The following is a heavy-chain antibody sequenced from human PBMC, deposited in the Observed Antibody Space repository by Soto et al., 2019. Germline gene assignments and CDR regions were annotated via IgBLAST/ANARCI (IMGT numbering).Heavy chain of an antibody. J-gene: IGHJ5*02. V-gene: IGHV3-66*01. Sequence: EVQLVASGGGLVQPGGSLRLSCAASGFTVSSNYMSWVRQAPGKGLEWVSVIYSGGSTYYADSVKGRFTISRDNSKNTLDLQMNSLRAEDTAVYYCARDKVSRRITIFVVVTTNWFDPWGQGTLVTVSS. CDR2: IYSGGST. CDR3: ARDKVSRRITIFVVVTTNWFDP. CDR1: GFTVSSNY. D-gene: IGHD3-3*01.